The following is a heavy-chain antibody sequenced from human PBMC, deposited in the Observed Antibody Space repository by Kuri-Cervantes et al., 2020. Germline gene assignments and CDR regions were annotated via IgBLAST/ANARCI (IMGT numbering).Heavy chain of an antibody. D-gene: IGHD1-26*01. Sequence: GESLKISCAASGFTFSGSDMHWVRQASGKGLEWVGRIRSKAKSYATAYAASVKGRFTISRDESENTAYLQMNSLRAEDTAVYYCARDSGTNSGSYGDGAFDIWGQGTMVTVSS. CDR2: IRSKAKSYAT. CDR1: GFTFSGSD. J-gene: IGHJ3*02. V-gene: IGHV3-73*01. CDR3: ARDSGTNSGSYGDGAFDI.